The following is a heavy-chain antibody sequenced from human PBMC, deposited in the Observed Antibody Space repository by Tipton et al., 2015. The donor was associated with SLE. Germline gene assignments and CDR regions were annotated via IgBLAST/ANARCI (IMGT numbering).Heavy chain of an antibody. D-gene: IGHD6-19*01. CDR3: ATELFRGYTSGWGPDY. CDR2: IFHSGIT. V-gene: IGHV4-30-2*06. Sequence: TLSLTCSVSGDSLSSNNYYWGWIRQSPAQGLEWIGYIFHSGITYYNPSLKSRVTMSVDRSKNQFSLRLTSVTAADTAVYYCATELFRGYTSGWGPDYWGQGTLVTVSS. CDR1: GDSLSSNNYY. J-gene: IGHJ4*02.